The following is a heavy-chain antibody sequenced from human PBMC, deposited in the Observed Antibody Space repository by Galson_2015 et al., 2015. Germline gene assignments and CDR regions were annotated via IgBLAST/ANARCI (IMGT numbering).Heavy chain of an antibody. CDR2: INPSSGSA. CDR1: GYTFSSYY. CDR3: ARDMVQGVDWFDP. D-gene: IGHD3-10*01. Sequence: SVKVSCKASGYTFSSYYIHWVRQVPGQRFEWMEIINPSSGSASYAQKLQGRVSMTRDTSSSTVYMELSSLRFEDTAVYYCARDMVQGVDWFDPWGQGTLVTVSS. V-gene: IGHV1-46*04. J-gene: IGHJ5*02.